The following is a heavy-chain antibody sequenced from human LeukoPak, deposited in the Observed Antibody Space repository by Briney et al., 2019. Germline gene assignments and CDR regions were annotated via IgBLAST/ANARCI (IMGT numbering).Heavy chain of an antibody. V-gene: IGHV4-4*07. Sequence: SETLSLTCTVSGDSINSFYWSWIRQPAGKGLEWIGRIYTSGSTNYSPSLKSRVTMSVDTSKNQFSLKLSSVTAADTAVYYCARDVVAAVGSFDYWGQGTQVTVPS. CDR3: ARDVVAAVGSFDY. D-gene: IGHD2-2*01. J-gene: IGHJ4*02. CDR1: GDSINSFY. CDR2: IYTSGST.